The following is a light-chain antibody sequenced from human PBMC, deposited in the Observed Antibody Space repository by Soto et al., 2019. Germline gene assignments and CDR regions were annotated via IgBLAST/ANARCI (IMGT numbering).Light chain of an antibody. V-gene: IGKV3-20*01. Sequence: EIVLTQSPGTLSLSPGERATLSCRASQSVSSSYLAWYQQRPGQAPRLVIYGASTRATGIPARFSGSGSGTDFTLTISSLQPEDVATYYCQRYNSAPPFTFGPGTKVDIK. CDR3: QRYNSAPPFT. J-gene: IGKJ3*01. CDR2: GAS. CDR1: QSVSSSY.